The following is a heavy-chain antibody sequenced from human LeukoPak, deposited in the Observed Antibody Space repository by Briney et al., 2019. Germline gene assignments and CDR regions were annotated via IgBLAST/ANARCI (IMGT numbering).Heavy chain of an antibody. CDR2: INHSGST. V-gene: IGHV4-34*01. D-gene: IGHD6-19*01. Sequence: SETLSLTCTVSGGSISSYYWSWIRQPPGKGLEWIGEINHSGSTNYNPSLKSRVTISVDTSKNQFSLKLSSVTAADTAVYYCARAVAGRQRLDYWGQGTLVTVSS. CDR3: ARAVAGRQRLDY. CDR1: GGSISSYY. J-gene: IGHJ4*02.